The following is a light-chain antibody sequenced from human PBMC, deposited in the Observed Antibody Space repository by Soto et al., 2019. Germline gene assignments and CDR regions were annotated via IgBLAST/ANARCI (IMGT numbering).Light chain of an antibody. CDR2: GAS. V-gene: IGKV3-15*01. J-gene: IGKJ4*01. Sequence: EIVLTQSPATLSLSPGERATLSCRASQSVSSNLAWYKQKPGQAPSLLIYGASTRATGTPARFSGSGSGTEFTLTISSLKSEDFEVYYCQQYIRWPLTFGGGTKVDIK. CDR1: QSVSSN. CDR3: QQYIRWPLT.